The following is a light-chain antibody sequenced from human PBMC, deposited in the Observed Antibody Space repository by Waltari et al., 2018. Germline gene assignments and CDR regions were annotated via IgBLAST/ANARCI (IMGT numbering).Light chain of an antibody. CDR1: QSIHNY. Sequence: DIVLTQSPATLSLSPWERATLSCRASQSIHNYLAWYQQKPGQAPRLLIYDTSNRATGISAMFSGSGFGTDFTLTISSLEPEDFAVYYCQQRRNWPLTFGGGTKVEIK. CDR2: DTS. V-gene: IGKV3-11*01. CDR3: QQRRNWPLT. J-gene: IGKJ4*01.